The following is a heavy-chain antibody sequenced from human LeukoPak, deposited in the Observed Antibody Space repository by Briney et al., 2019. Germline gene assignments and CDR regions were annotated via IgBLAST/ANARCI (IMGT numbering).Heavy chain of an antibody. J-gene: IGHJ4*02. CDR2: ITPNVDTT. Sequence: ASVKVSCKASGYTFTNYLLHWVRQAPGQGLEWVGRITPNVDTTNYAQKFRDRVTMTRDTSTSTVYMELSSLRSEDTAVYHCVREESGGYFDYWGQGTLVTVSS. CDR1: GYTFTNYL. CDR3: VREESGGYFDY. V-gene: IGHV1-46*01. D-gene: IGHD2-8*02.